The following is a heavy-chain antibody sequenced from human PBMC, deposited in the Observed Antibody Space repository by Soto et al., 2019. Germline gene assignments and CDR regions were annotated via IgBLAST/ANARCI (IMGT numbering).Heavy chain of an antibody. D-gene: IGHD3-10*01. CDR3: ARDVGVRGYYYYYGMDV. V-gene: IGHV4-31*03. CDR1: GGSISSGGYY. J-gene: IGHJ6*02. CDR2: IYYSGST. Sequence: QVQLQESGPGLVKPSQTLSLTCTVSGGSISSGGYYWSWIRQHPGKGLEWIGYIYYSGSTYYNPSHKSRVTISVDTSKNQFSLKLSSVTAADTAVYYCARDVGVRGYYYYYGMDVWGQGTTVTVSS.